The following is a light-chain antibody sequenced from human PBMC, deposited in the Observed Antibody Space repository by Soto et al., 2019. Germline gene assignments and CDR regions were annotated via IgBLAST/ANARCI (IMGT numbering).Light chain of an antibody. V-gene: IGKV2-24*01. CDR1: QSLVHSNGYTY. CDR2: NIS. J-gene: IGKJ1*01. CDR3: MQATQFPRT. Sequence: DIVMTQTPLSSPVTLGQSASISCRSSQSLVHSNGYTYLIWLQQRPGQPPRPLINNISNRFSGVPVRFSGSGAGTEFTLEISRVQPEDVGVYFCMQATQFPRTFGQGTKVTIK.